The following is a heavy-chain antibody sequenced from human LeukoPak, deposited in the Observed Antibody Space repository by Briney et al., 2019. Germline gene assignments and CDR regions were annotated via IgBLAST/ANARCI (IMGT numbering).Heavy chain of an antibody. D-gene: IGHD3-3*01. J-gene: IGHJ4*02. CDR3: ATYDFWSGYYQNYYFDY. CDR1: GGTFSSYA. CDR2: IIPIFGTA. V-gene: IGHV1-69*05. Sequence: SVKVSCKASGGTFSSYAISWVRQAPGQGLEWMGGIIPIFGTANYAQKFQGRVTITTDESTSTAYMELSSLRSEDTAVYYCATYDFWSGYYQNYYFDYWGQGTLVTVSS.